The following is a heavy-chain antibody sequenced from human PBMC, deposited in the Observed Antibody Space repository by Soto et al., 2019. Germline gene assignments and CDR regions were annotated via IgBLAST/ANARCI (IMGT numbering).Heavy chain of an antibody. J-gene: IGHJ4*02. CDR3: ARVVAGFLYFDY. Sequence: KPSETLSLTCTVSGGSISSYYWSWIRQPPGKGLEWIGYIYYSGSTNYNPSLKSRVTISVDTSKNQFSLKLSSVTAADTAVYYCARVVAGFLYFDYWGQGTLVTVSS. V-gene: IGHV4-59*01. CDR1: GGSISSYY. CDR2: IYYSGST. D-gene: IGHD6-19*01.